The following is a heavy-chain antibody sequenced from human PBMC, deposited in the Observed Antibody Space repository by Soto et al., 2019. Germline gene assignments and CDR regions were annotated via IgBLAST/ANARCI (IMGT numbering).Heavy chain of an antibody. CDR3: ARVSCSSTSCYWGIDY. V-gene: IGHV3-30-3*01. CDR1: GFTFSSYA. CDR2: ISYDGSNK. Sequence: GALRLSCAASGFTFSSYAMHWVRQAPGKGLEWVAVISYDGSNKYYADSVKGRFTISRDNSKNTLYLQMNSLRAEDTAVYYCARVSCSSTSCYWGIDYWGQGTLVTVSS. D-gene: IGHD2-2*01. J-gene: IGHJ4*02.